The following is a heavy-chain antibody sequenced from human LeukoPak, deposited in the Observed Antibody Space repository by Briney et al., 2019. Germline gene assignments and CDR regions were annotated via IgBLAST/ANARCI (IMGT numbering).Heavy chain of an antibody. CDR2: ISSSSSYT. CDR1: GFTFSDYY. V-gene: IGHV3-11*06. CDR3: ARDSPWSVRYFDY. J-gene: IGHJ4*02. Sequence: PGGSLRLSCAASGFTFSDYYVSWIRQAPGKGLEWVSYISSSSSYTNYADSVKGRFTISRDNAKNSLYLQMNSLRAEDTAVYYCARDSPWSVRYFDYWGQGTLVTVSS. D-gene: IGHD2-8*01.